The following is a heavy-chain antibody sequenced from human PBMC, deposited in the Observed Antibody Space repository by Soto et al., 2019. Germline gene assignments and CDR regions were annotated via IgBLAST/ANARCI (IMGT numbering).Heavy chain of an antibody. CDR2: ISYDGSDQ. J-gene: IGHJ4*02. D-gene: IGHD2-8*02. CDR3: AKSTYCTGGSCFPQY. Sequence: QVQVEEFGGGVVQPGRCLRLYCAGPTFTFSDFGFPWVRQAPGKGLEWVAMISYDGSDQYYGDSVQGRFTIYRDDSKNTVYLQMNSLRAEDTAMYYCAKSTYCTGGSCFPQYWGPGTLVTVSS. CDR1: TFTFSDFG. V-gene: IGHV3-30*18.